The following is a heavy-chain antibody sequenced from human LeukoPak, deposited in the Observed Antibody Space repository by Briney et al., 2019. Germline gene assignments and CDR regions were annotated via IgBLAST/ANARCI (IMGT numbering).Heavy chain of an antibody. CDR3: ARESSSTRYADY. CDR1: GGSISSYY. D-gene: IGHD2-2*01. CDR2: IYYSGST. V-gene: IGHV4-59*01. Sequence: PSETLSLTCTVSGGSISSYYWSWIRQPPGKGLEWIGYIYYSGSTNYNPSLKGRVTISVDTSKNQFSLKLSSVTAADTAVYYCARESSSTRYADYWGQGTLVTVSS. J-gene: IGHJ4*02.